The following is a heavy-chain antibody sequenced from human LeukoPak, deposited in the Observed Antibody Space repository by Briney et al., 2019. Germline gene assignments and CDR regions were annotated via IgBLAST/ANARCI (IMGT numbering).Heavy chain of an antibody. J-gene: IGHJ4*02. D-gene: IGHD6-19*01. CDR2: VSHEGSSK. Sequence: PGGSLRLSCVASGYAFSVHGMHWVRQAPGKGLEWVAFVSHEGSSKFYAESVKGRFGISRDNSKSTTYLQMNGLRPDDTAVYYCAKTTGGWPRFFDHWGQGTLVAVSS. CDR1: GYAFSVHG. V-gene: IGHV3-30*02. CDR3: AKTTGGWPRFFDH.